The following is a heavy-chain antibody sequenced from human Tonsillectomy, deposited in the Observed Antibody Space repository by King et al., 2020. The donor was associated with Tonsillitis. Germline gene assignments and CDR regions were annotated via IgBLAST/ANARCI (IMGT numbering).Heavy chain of an antibody. V-gene: IGHV1-46*01. J-gene: IGHJ6*02. CDR1: GYTFSNYY. CDR2: INPSGAGA. D-gene: IGHD2-2*01. CDR3: AREEVPVDSYYYYRLDV. Sequence: QLVQSGAEVKKPGASVKVSCKASGYTFSNYYMHWVRQAPGQGLEWMGIINPSGAGASYAQKFQGRVTMTRDTSTTTVYMELSSLRSEYTAVYYCAREEVPVDSYYYYRLDVWGQGTTVTVSS.